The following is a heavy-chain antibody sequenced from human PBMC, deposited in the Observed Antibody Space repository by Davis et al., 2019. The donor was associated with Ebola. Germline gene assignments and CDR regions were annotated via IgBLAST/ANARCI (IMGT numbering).Heavy chain of an antibody. D-gene: IGHD2-15*01. J-gene: IGHJ3*02. CDR3: AAADIVVVVDGTSYPHAFDT. V-gene: IGHV3-72*01. CDR1: GFPFSAYF. Sequence: GESLKISCGVSGFPFSAYFMDWVRLTPGTGLEWVGLSRHKENRYSTEYAASVRGRFTISRDDSKESLYLQMNSLRAEDTAVYYCAAADIVVVVDGTSYPHAFDTWGQGTVVTVSS. CDR2: SRHKENRYST.